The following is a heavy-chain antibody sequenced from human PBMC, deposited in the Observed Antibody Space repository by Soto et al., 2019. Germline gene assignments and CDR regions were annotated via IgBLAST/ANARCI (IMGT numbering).Heavy chain of an antibody. CDR2: INHSGST. V-gene: IGHV4-34*01. CDR1: GGSFSGYY. Sequence: SETLSLTCAVYGGSFSGYYWSWIRQPPGKGLEWIGEINHSGSTNYNPSLKSRVTISVDTSKNQFTLKLSSVTAADTAVYYCARYYDFWSGYLPYYYGMDVWGQGTTVTVSS. D-gene: IGHD3-3*01. CDR3: ARYYDFWSGYLPYYYGMDV. J-gene: IGHJ6*02.